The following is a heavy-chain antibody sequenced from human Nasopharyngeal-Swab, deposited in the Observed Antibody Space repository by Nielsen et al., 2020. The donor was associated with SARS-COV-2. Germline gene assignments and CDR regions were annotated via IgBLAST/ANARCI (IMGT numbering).Heavy chain of an antibody. D-gene: IGHD2-21*02. CDR2: ISGSSTYI. CDR1: GFPFSTYT. V-gene: IGHV3-21*01. J-gene: IGHJ1*01. Sequence: GGSLRLSCAASGFPFSTYTMNWVRQAPGKGLEWVSSISGSSTYIWYADSVKGRFTISRDNAKNSLFLQMNNLRADDTAIYYCARTAAFCGGNCYSEYFQHWGQGTLVTV. CDR3: ARTAAFCGGNCYSEYFQH.